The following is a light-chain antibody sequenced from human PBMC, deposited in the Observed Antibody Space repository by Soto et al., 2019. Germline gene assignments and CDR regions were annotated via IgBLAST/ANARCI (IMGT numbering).Light chain of an antibody. CDR3: QQYGTSPPLYA. Sequence: EIVLTQSPGTLSLSPGERATLSCRASQSVSSRYLAWYHQKPGQAPRLLIYGASSRATGIPDRFSGSGSGTDFTLTISRLEPEDFAVYYCQQYGTSPPLYAFGQGTKLEIK. J-gene: IGKJ2*01. V-gene: IGKV3-20*01. CDR1: QSVSSRY. CDR2: GAS.